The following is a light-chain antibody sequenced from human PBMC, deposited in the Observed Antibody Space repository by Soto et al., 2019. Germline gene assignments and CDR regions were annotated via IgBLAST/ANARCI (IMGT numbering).Light chain of an antibody. CDR1: QSITTW. Sequence: DIQMTQSPSTLSASVGDRVTITCRASQSITTWLAWYQQKPGKAPNLLIYDASSLESGVPSRFSGSGSGTEFPLTISSLQPDDSATYHCQQYSSYSWAFGQGTKVEIK. CDR2: DAS. V-gene: IGKV1-5*01. CDR3: QQYSSYSWA. J-gene: IGKJ1*01.